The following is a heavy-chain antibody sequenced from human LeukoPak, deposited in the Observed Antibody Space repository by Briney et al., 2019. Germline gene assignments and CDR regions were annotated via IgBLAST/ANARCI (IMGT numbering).Heavy chain of an antibody. Sequence: SETLSLTCAVYGGSFSGYYWSWIRQPPGKGLEWIGEINHSGSTNYNPSLKSRVTISVDTSKNQFSLKPSSVTAADTAVYYCARGLRWFNPALRGTGYWGQGTLVTVSS. V-gene: IGHV4-34*01. CDR2: INHSGST. CDR1: GGSFSGYY. J-gene: IGHJ4*02. CDR3: ARGLRWFNPALRGTGY. D-gene: IGHD4-23*01.